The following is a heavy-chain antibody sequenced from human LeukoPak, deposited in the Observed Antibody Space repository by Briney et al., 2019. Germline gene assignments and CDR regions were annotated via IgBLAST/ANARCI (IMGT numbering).Heavy chain of an antibody. Sequence: SETLSLTCTVSGGSISSHYWSWIRQPPGKGLEWIGYIYYSGSTYYNPSLKSRVTISVDTSKNQFSLKLSSVTAADTAVYYCASGLYYYDSSGYYYDPIDYWGQGTLVTVSS. V-gene: IGHV4-59*06. CDR3: ASGLYYYDSSGYYYDPIDY. CDR2: IYYSGST. D-gene: IGHD3-22*01. CDR1: GGSISSHY. J-gene: IGHJ4*02.